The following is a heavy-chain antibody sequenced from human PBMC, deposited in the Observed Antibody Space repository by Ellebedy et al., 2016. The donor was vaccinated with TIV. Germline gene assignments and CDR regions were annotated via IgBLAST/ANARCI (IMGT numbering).Heavy chain of an antibody. Sequence: PGGSLRLSCAASGLTVTTNYMSWVRQAPGKGLEWVSVIYSGGDIHYSDSVKGRFTISRDNSKNTLHLEMNSLRVEDTAVYYCARAVGTSGTGAPYWGQGTLVSVSS. J-gene: IGHJ4*02. V-gene: IGHV3-53*01. CDR3: ARAVGTSGTGAPY. CDR1: GLTVTTNY. CDR2: IYSGGDI. D-gene: IGHD3-10*01.